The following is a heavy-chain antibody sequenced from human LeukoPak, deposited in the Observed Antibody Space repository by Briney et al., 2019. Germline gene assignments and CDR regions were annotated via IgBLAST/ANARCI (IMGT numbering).Heavy chain of an antibody. V-gene: IGHV3-48*03. Sequence: PRGCPRHSPASSGFALYTFDTNWVPHTPRKGQEWIADITISGQTKNYADSVKGRFTISRDNAGPSLSLQMNRLRVEDTGVYYGARGDPHADLWGQGTLVSVSS. CDR3: ARGDPHADL. J-gene: IGHJ5*02. CDR1: GFALYTFD. CDR2: ITISGQTK.